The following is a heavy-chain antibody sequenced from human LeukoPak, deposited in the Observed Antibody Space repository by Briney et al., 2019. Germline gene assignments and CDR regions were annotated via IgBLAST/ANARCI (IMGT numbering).Heavy chain of an antibody. CDR3: ARGDYLGSAYYYGMDV. Sequence: GGSLRLSCAASGSTFSSYDMHWVRQATGKGLEWVSAIGTAGDTYYPGSVKGRFTISRENAKNSLYLQMNSLRAGDTAVYYCARGDYLGSAYYYGMDVWGQGTTVTVSS. D-gene: IGHD4-17*01. CDR2: IGTAGDT. CDR1: GSTFSSYD. V-gene: IGHV3-13*04. J-gene: IGHJ6*02.